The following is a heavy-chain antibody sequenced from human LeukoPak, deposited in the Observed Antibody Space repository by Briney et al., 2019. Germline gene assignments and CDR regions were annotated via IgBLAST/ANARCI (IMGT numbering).Heavy chain of an antibody. CDR3: ARSGGLDV. CDR1: GFTFSSYE. J-gene: IGHJ6*02. Sequence: GGSLRLSRATSGFTFSSYEMHWVRQAPGKGLEWVSYISSSDSSIFYADSVKGRFTVSRDNANNSLYLQMNSLRAEDTAVYYCARSGGLDVWGQGTTVTVSS. D-gene: IGHD3-10*01. V-gene: IGHV3-48*03. CDR2: ISSSDSSI.